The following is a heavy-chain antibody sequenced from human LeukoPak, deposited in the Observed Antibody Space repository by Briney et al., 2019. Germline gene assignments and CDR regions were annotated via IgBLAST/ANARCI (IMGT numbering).Heavy chain of an antibody. CDR2: IYTSGST. CDR1: GGSISSGSYY. J-gene: IGHJ3*02. Sequence: PSETLSLTCTVSGGSISSGSYYWSWIRQPAGKGLEWIGRIYTSGSTNYNPSLKSRVTMSVDTSKNQFSLKLSSVTAADTAVYYCARAMVVLRYFDWLLEDAFDIWGQGTMVTVSS. D-gene: IGHD3-9*01. V-gene: IGHV4-61*02. CDR3: ARAMVVLRYFDWLLEDAFDI.